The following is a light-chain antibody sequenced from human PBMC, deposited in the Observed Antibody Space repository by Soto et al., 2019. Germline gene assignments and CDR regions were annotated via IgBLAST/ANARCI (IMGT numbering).Light chain of an antibody. Sequence: AIQMTQSPSSLSASVGDRVTITCRASQGIGNDLAWYQQKPGNAPNLMIYAASSFQSGVPSRFSGSGSGTEFTLTTSSLQSEDCAVYYCLQHANFPYSFGQGTKLDIK. CDR2: AAS. CDR1: QGIGND. CDR3: LQHANFPYS. J-gene: IGKJ2*01. V-gene: IGKV1-6*01.